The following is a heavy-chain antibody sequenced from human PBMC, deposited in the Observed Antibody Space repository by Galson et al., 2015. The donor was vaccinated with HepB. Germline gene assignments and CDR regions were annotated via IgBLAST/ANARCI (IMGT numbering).Heavy chain of an antibody. CDR3: AKALLDIVVVPAATVEGYYYYGMDV. Sequence: SLRLSCAASGFTFSSYGMHWVRQAPGKGLEWVAVISYDGSNKYYADSVKGRFTISRDNSKNTLYLQMNSLRAEDTAVYYCAKALLDIVVVPAATVEGYYYYGMDVWGQGTTVTVSS. CDR2: ISYDGSNK. D-gene: IGHD2-2*01. CDR1: GFTFSSYG. J-gene: IGHJ6*02. V-gene: IGHV3-30*18.